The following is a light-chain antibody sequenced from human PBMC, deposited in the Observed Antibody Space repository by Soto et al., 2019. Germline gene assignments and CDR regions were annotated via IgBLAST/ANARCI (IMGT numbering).Light chain of an antibody. CDR3: QTWGTGVWV. Sequence: QAVVTQAPSASASLGASVKLTCTLSSGHSSYAIAWHQQHPKKGPRFLMRLNSDGSHNKGDGIPDRFSGSSSGTERYLTISNLQSEDEADYYCQTWGTGVWVFGGGTKVTVL. J-gene: IGLJ3*02. V-gene: IGLV4-69*01. CDR1: SGHSSYA. CDR2: LNSDGSH.